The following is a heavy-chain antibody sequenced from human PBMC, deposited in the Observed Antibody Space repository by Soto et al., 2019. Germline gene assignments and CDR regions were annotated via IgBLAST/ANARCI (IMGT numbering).Heavy chain of an antibody. CDR1: GGTFSSYT. Sequence: QVQLVQSGAEVKKPGSSVKVSCKASGGTFSSYTISWVRQAPGKGLEWMGRIIPILGIANYAQKIQGRVTITADKSTSTAYMELSSLRSEDTAVYYCAREAYCSGGSCYRRREFDPWGQGTLGTVSS. CDR2: IIPILGIA. J-gene: IGHJ5*02. D-gene: IGHD2-15*01. V-gene: IGHV1-69*08. CDR3: AREAYCSGGSCYRRREFDP.